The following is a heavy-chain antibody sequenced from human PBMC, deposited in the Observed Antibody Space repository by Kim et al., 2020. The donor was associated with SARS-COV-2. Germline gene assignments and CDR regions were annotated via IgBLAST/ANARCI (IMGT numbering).Heavy chain of an antibody. CDR3: ARGLGGVVRSIVMVGKNYYYYYGMDV. CDR1: GGSFSGYY. Sequence: SETLSLTCAVYGGSFSGYYWSWIRQPPGKGLEWIGEINHSGSTNYNPSLKSRVTISVDTSKNQFSLKLSSVTAADTAVYYCARGLGGVVRSIVMVGKNYYYYYGMDVWGQGTTVTVSS. V-gene: IGHV4-34*01. CDR2: INHSGST. J-gene: IGHJ6*02. D-gene: IGHD2-21*01.